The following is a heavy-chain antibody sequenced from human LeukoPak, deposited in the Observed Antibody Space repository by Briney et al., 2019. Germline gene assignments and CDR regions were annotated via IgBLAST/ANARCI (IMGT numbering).Heavy chain of an antibody. CDR2: ISGSGGST. CDR1: GFTFSSYA. CDR3: AKGRNYYGSGSLDY. Sequence: GGSLRLSCAASGFTFSSYAMSWVRQAPGQELEWVSTISGSGGSTYYADSVKGRFTISRDNSKNTLYLQLNSLRAEDTAVYYCAKGRNYYGSGSLDYWGQGTLVTVSS. V-gene: IGHV3-23*01. D-gene: IGHD3-10*01. J-gene: IGHJ4*02.